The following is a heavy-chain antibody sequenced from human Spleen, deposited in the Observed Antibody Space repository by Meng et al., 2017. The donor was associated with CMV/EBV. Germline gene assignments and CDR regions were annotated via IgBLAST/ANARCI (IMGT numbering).Heavy chain of an antibody. Sequence: GESLKISCAASGFTFINYWMHWVRQAPGEGLVWVSRINSDGSSTSYADSVKGRFTISRDNAKNTLYLLMNSLRAEDTAVYYCARDVATIGGEYYFDYWGQGTLVTVSS. V-gene: IGHV3-74*01. D-gene: IGHD3-16*01. CDR3: ARDVATIGGEYYFDY. CDR1: GFTFINYW. CDR2: INSDGSST. J-gene: IGHJ4*02.